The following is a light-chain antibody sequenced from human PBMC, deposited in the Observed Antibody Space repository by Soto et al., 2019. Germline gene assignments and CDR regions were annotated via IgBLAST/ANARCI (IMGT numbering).Light chain of an antibody. V-gene: IGKV1-39*01. J-gene: IGKJ2*01. CDR3: QHSHSTPYT. CDR2: AAS. Sequence: DLQMTQSPSSLSASVGDRVTITCRASQTIVTFLNWYQQKPGKAPKLLIYAASSLQSGVPSRFSGSGSGTDFTLTINSLQPEDFAAYYCQHSHSTPYTFGQGTKLEIK. CDR1: QTIVTF.